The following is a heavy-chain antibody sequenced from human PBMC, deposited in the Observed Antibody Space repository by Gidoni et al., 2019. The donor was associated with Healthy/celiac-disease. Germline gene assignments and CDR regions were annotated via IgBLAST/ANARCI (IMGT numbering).Heavy chain of an antibody. CDR3: ARASGSYYYGSGSSEFDY. CDR2: IYYSGST. J-gene: IGHJ4*02. Sequence: QVQLQESGPGLVKPSETLSLTCTVPGGSISSYYWSWIRQPPGKGLEWIGYIYYSGSTNYNPSLKSRVTISVDTSKNQFSLKLSSVTAADTAVYYCARASGSYYYGSGSSEFDYWGQGTLVTVSS. CDR1: GGSISSYY. V-gene: IGHV4-59*01. D-gene: IGHD3-10*01.